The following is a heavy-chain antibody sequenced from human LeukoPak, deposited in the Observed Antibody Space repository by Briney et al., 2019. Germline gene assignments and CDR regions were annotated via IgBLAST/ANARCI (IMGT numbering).Heavy chain of an antibody. J-gene: IGHJ4*02. D-gene: IGHD6-19*01. V-gene: IGHV3-21*01. CDR3: ARDQLPYTRGIAVAGDFDY. Sequence: PGGSLRLSCAASGFTFSSYSMNWVRQAPGKGLEWVSSISSSSSYIYYADSVKGRFTISRDNAKNSLYLQMNSLRAEDTAVYYCARDQLPYTRGIAVAGDFDYWGQGTLVTVSS. CDR1: GFTFSSYS. CDR2: ISSSSSYI.